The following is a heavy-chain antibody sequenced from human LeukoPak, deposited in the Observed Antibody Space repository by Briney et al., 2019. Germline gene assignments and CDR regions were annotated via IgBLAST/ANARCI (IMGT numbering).Heavy chain of an antibody. D-gene: IGHD4-17*01. CDR3: AKAPRSTVTTVPFDY. Sequence: GGSLRLSCAASGFTFSSYAVSWVRQAPGKGLEWVSAISGSGGSTYYADSVKGRFTISRDNSKNTLYLQMNSLRAEDTAVYYCAKAPRSTVTTVPFDYWGQGTLVTVSS. V-gene: IGHV3-23*01. J-gene: IGHJ4*02. CDR1: GFTFSSYA. CDR2: ISGSGGST.